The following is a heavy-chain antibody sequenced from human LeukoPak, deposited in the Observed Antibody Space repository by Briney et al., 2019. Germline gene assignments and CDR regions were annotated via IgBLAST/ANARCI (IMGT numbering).Heavy chain of an antibody. CDR1: GYTFTSYG. D-gene: IGHD6-13*01. Sequence: ASVKVSCKASGYTFTSYGISWVRQAPGQGLEWMGWISAYNGNTNYAQKLQGRVTMTTDTSTSTAYIELRSLRSDDTAVYYCARTYSSSWYSDYFDYWGQGTLVTVSS. CDR3: ARTYSSSWYSDYFDY. V-gene: IGHV1-18*01. J-gene: IGHJ4*02. CDR2: ISAYNGNT.